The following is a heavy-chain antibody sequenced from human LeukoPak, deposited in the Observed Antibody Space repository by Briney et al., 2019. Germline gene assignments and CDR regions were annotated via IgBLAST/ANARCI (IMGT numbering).Heavy chain of an antibody. CDR1: GYSISSGYY. J-gene: IGHJ3*02. CDR2: IYHSGST. Sequence: PSETLSLTCTVSGYSISSGYYWGWIRQPPGKGLEWIGSIYHSGSTYYNPSLKSRVTISVDTSKNQFSLKLSSVTAADTAVYYCASFGRAGGWGAFDIWGQGTMVTVSS. D-gene: IGHD6-19*01. V-gene: IGHV4-38-2*02. CDR3: ASFGRAGGWGAFDI.